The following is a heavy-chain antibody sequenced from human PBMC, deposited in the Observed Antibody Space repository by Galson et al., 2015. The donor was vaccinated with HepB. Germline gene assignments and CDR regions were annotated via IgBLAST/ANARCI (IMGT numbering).Heavy chain of an antibody. CDR2: INPSGGST. CDR3: ARRGKSGWYNTDWYFDL. Sequence: SVKVSCKASGYTFTSYYRHWVRQAPGQGLEWMGIINPSGGSTSYAQKFQGRVTMTRDTSTSTVYMELSSLRAEDTAVYYCARRGKSGWYNTDWYFDLWGRGTLVTVSS. CDR1: GYTFTSYY. D-gene: IGHD6-19*01. J-gene: IGHJ2*01. V-gene: IGHV1-46*01.